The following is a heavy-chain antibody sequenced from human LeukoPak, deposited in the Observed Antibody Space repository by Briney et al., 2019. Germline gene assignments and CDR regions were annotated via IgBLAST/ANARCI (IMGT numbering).Heavy chain of an antibody. CDR3: VKDCPGDSSPEGVCHYYMDV. CDR1: GITLSNNG. V-gene: IGHV3-30*02. CDR2: MRYDGSNK. Sequence: GGSLGLSCATSGITLSNNGMHWVRQAPGKGLKWVALMRYDGSNKYYADSVKGRFTISRDNSKNTLYLQMNSLRGDDTAVYYCVKDCPGDSSPEGVCHYYMDVWGKGTTVTVSS. D-gene: IGHD6-13*01. J-gene: IGHJ6*03.